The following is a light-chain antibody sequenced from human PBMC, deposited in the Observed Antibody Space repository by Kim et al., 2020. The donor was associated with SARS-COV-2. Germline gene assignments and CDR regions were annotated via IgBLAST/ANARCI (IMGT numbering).Light chain of an antibody. CDR3: AAWDDSLNGLVV. J-gene: IGLJ2*01. CDR1: SSNIGSNS. Sequence: ELTQPPSASGTPGQRVTISCSGSSSNIGSNSVNWYQQLPETAPKLLIYSSNQRPSGVPDRFSGSKSGTSASLAISGLQSEDEADYYCAAWDDSLNGLVVFGGGTKLTVL. CDR2: SSN. V-gene: IGLV1-44*01.